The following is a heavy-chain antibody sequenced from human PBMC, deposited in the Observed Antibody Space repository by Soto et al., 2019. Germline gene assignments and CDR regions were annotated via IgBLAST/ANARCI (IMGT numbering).Heavy chain of an antibody. CDR3: ARGNCNDEGYYYDMDV. CDR2: TYYRSKWYN. D-gene: IGHD1-1*01. CDR1: GDSVSRNSGA. J-gene: IGHJ6*02. V-gene: IGHV6-1*01. Sequence: SETLSLTCAISGDSVSRNSGAWNWIRQSPSRGLEWLGRTYYRSKWYNEYAPSVKSRITINPDTAKNQFALQLKSVTPDDTGVYYCARGNCNDEGYYYDMDVWGQGITLTFSS.